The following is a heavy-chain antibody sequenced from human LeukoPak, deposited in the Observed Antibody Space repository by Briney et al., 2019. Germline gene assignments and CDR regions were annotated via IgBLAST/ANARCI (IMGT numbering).Heavy chain of an antibody. D-gene: IGHD1-1*01. CDR3: ATEGNYNWFDS. J-gene: IGHJ5*01. Sequence: GASVKVSCRASGYTFASHDINWVRQAPGQGLEWMGWMNPNRGNTGYAQKFQGRVTMTRNTSISTAYMELSSLRFEDTAVYYCATEGNYNWFDSWGQGTLVTVSS. V-gene: IGHV1-8*01. CDR1: GYTFASHD. CDR2: MNPNRGNT.